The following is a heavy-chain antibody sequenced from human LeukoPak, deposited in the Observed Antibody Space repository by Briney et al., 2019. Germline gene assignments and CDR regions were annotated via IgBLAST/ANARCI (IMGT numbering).Heavy chain of an antibody. CDR3: AKARGYSDYSGYRTFDY. CDR1: GFTFITYG. D-gene: IGHD3-22*01. V-gene: IGHV3-23*01. Sequence: PGGSLRLSCAASGFTFITYGLTWVRQAPGKGLEWVSLISGDTKYTYYADSVKGRFTISRDNSKNTLFLQMNSLRAEDTAVYYCAKARGYSDYSGYRTFDYWGQGALVTVSS. J-gene: IGHJ4*02. CDR2: ISGDTKYT.